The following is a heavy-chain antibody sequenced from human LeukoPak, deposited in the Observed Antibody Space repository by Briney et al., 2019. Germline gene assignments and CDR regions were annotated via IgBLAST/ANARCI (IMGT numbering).Heavy chain of an antibody. CDR2: ISGSGGRT. V-gene: IGHV3-23*01. CDR1: GFTFSRYW. Sequence: GGSLRLSCAASGFTFSRYWMSWVRQAPGKGLEWVSVISGSGGRTDYADSAKGRFTISRDNSKNTLYLQMNSLRAEDTALYYCAKDLGHDDVWGEGNLYDYWGQGTLVTVSS. D-gene: IGHD3-16*01. J-gene: IGHJ4*02. CDR3: AKDLGHDDVWGEGNLYDY.